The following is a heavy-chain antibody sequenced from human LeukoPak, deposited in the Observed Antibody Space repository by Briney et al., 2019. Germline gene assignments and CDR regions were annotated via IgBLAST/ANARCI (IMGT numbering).Heavy chain of an antibody. Sequence: GGSLRLSCSASGFTFSSYAMHWVRQAPGKGLEWVAVISYDGSNKYYADSVKGRFTISRDNSKNTLYLQMNSLRAEDTAVYFCARTHASSVFLFDYWGQGTLVTVSS. CDR3: ARTHASSVFLFDY. CDR2: ISYDGSNK. D-gene: IGHD6-6*01. J-gene: IGHJ4*02. CDR1: GFTFSSYA. V-gene: IGHV3-30-3*01.